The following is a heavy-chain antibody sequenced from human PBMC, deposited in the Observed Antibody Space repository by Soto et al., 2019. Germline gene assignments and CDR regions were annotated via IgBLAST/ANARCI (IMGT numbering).Heavy chain of an antibody. Sequence: PGGSLRLSCAASGFTFSSYSMSWVRQAPGKGLEWVSAISGSGGSTYYADSVKGRFTISRDNSKNTLYLQMNSLRAEDTAVYYCAKRRGVIFFDYYYYYMDVWGKGTTVTVSS. V-gene: IGHV3-23*01. D-gene: IGHD3-10*01. CDR2: ISGSGGST. CDR1: GFTFSSYS. CDR3: AKRRGVIFFDYYYYYMDV. J-gene: IGHJ6*03.